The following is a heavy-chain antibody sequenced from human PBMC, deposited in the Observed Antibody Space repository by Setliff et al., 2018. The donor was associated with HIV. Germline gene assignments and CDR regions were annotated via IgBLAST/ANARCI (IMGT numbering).Heavy chain of an antibody. CDR2: INPHSGYT. Sequence: ASVKVSCKPSGYTFTAYNIHWIRQAPGQGFEWMGWINPHSGYTNYAQKFQGWVTMTRDTSISTAYMELTRLRSDDTAMYYCARVSGYSYGWAIDYWGQGTLVTVSS. CDR1: GYTFTAYN. J-gene: IGHJ4*02. D-gene: IGHD5-18*01. CDR3: ARVSGYSYGWAIDY. V-gene: IGHV1-2*04.